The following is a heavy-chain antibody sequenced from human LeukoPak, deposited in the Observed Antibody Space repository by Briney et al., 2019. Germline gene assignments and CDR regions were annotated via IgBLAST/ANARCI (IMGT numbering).Heavy chain of an antibody. Sequence: SETLSLTCIVSGGSISSYYWSWIRQPPGKGLEWIGYIYYSGSTNYNPSLKSRVTISVDTSKNQFSLKLSSVTAADTAVYYCARVPASGVDWYFDLWGRGTLVTVSS. J-gene: IGHJ2*01. CDR3: ARVPASGVDWYFDL. V-gene: IGHV4-59*01. CDR1: GGSISSYY. CDR2: IYYSGST. D-gene: IGHD3-10*01.